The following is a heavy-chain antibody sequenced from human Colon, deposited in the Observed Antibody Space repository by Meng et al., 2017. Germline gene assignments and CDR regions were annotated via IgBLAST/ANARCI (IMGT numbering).Heavy chain of an antibody. D-gene: IGHD2-2*01. CDR1: GFTFSSVW. Sequence: GESLKISCAASGFTFSSVWMSWVRQAPGKGLEWVGRIISNTYGGTTDYAAPVKGRFSISRGDSKNTLYLQMNSLKTEDTAVYYCISGYCSSTSCYSWGQGTLVTVSS. J-gene: IGHJ4*02. V-gene: IGHV3-15*01. CDR3: ISGYCSSTSCYS. CDR2: IISNTYGGTT.